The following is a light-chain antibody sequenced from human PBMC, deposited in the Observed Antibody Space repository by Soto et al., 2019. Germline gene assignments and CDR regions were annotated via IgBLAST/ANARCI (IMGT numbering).Light chain of an antibody. V-gene: IGLV1-51*01. CDR2: DNI. Sequence: QAVLTQPPSVSAAPGQKVTISCSGSTSNIGNYYVSWYLQVPGTAPKLLIYDNINRPSGIPGRFSGSKSGTSATLDITGLQTGDEADYYCASWDSSLSAVVFGGGTKLTVL. CDR3: ASWDSSLSAVV. J-gene: IGLJ2*01. CDR1: TSNIGNYY.